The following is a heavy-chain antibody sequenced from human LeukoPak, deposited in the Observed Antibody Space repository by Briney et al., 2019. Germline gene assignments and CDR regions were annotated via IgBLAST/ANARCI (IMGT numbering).Heavy chain of an antibody. CDR3: ARRFYVDSSSVFPS. D-gene: IGHD3-22*01. CDR1: GFTFSNHW. J-gene: IGHJ5*02. CDR2: LDQDGSEI. Sequence: GGSLRLSCAASGFTFSNHWMSWVRQAPGKGLEWVANLDQDGSEIYYVDSVKGRFTISRDNAKNSLYLQMNSLRAEDTAVYYCARRFYVDSSSVFPSWGGEPVLTVS. V-gene: IGHV3-7*01.